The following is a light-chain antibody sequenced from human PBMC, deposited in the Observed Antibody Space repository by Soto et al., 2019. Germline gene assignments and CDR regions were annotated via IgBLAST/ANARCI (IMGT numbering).Light chain of an antibody. CDR3: QQDYYPWP. V-gene: IGKV3D-7*01. CDR1: QTVSANY. CDR2: GAS. J-gene: IGKJ1*01. Sequence: EIIMTQSPATLSLSPGERATLSCRASQTVSANYLSWYQQRPGQAPRLLIYGASKRATGIPARFSGSGSGTDFTLTISSLQPEDFAVYYCQQDYYPWPFGQGTKVEIK.